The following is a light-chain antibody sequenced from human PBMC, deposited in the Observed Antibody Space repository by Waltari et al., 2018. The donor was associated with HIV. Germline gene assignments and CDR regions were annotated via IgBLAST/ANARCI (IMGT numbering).Light chain of an antibody. V-gene: IGKV1-5*03. CDR3: HQYNTYPYT. CDR2: KAS. Sequence: DIQMTQSPSTLSASVGDRVTITCRASQTISSWLAWYQQKPDQAPKVLIYKASALETGVPSRFSGTGSGTEFNLTITGLQPDDVATYSCHQYNTYPYTFGQGTELEIK. CDR1: QTISSW. J-gene: IGKJ2*01.